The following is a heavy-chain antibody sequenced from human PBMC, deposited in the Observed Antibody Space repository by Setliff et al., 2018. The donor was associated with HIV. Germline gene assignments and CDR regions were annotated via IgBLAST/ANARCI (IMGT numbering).Heavy chain of an antibody. J-gene: IGHJ1*01. CDR1: GGSIRGHY. CDR3: ARGPVYCGGRGDNCHGFKY. Sequence: SETLSLTCTVSGGSIRGHYWSWMRQPPGKALEWIGYLYYGETTNYNPSLKSRVTISGDTSRNEFSLKLNSVTAADTAVYSCARGPVYCGGRGDNCHGFKYWAQGTLGTV. CDR2: LYYGETT. V-gene: IGHV4-59*11. D-gene: IGHD2-21*01.